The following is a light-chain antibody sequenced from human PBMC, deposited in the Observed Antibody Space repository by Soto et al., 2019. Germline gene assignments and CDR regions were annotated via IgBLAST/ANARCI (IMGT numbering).Light chain of an antibody. CDR2: GAS. CDR3: QQYGSSHSVT. Sequence: EIVLTQSPGTLSLSPGERATLSCRASQRVSSSYLAWYQQKHGQAPRLLIYGASSRATGIPDRFSGSGSGTDFTLTISRLEPEDVAVYYCQQYGSSHSVTFGQGTRLEIK. J-gene: IGKJ5*01. V-gene: IGKV3-20*01. CDR1: QRVSSSY.